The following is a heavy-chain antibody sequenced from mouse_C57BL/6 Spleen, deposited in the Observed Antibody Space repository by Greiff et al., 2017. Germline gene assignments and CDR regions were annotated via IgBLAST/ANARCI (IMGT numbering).Heavy chain of an antibody. D-gene: IGHD2-3*01. J-gene: IGHJ3*01. CDR2: INPSSGYT. Sequence: VQLQQSGAELAKPGASVKLSCKASGYTFTSYWMHWVKQRPGQGLDWIGYINPSSGYTKYNQKFKDKATLPADKSSRTAYMQVSSLTYEDSAGYYCARKGSWGGGVTSGDQGALVTVSA. CDR1: GYTFTSYW. CDR3: ARKGSWGGGVTS. V-gene: IGHV1-7*01.